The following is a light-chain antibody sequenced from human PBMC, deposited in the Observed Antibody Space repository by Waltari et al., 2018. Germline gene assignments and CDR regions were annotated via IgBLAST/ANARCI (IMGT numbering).Light chain of an antibody. Sequence: DIQVTQSPSTLSASVGDRVTITCRASQSISGWLAWYQQKPRKAPNLLIYDASTLESGVSSRFSGSRSGTEFTLTISSQQPDDSATYFCLQYDTYWTFGQGTKVEIK. CDR2: DAS. J-gene: IGKJ1*01. V-gene: IGKV1-5*01. CDR3: LQYDTYWT. CDR1: QSISGW.